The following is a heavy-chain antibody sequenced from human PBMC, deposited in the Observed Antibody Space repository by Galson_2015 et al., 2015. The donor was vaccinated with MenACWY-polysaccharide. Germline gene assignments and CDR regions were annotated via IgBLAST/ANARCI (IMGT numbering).Heavy chain of an antibody. Sequence: SLRLSCAASGFTLSSYAMSWVRQAPGKGLEWVSGISGSVGGTYYADSVKGRFTISRDISKSTLYLQLNSLRAEDTALYYCAKGYYSGNYHFFDNWGQGTLVTVPS. D-gene: IGHD4-23*01. CDR1: GFTLSSYA. J-gene: IGHJ4*02. CDR3: AKGYYSGNYHFFDN. CDR2: ISGSVGGT. V-gene: IGHV3-23*01.